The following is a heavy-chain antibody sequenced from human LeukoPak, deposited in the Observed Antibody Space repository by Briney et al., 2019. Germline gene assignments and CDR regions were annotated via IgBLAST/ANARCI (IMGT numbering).Heavy chain of an antibody. J-gene: IGHJ5*02. CDR1: GDSISRSY. Sequence: PSETLSLTCTVSGDSISRSYWGWIRQPPGKGLEWVGYIYYSGTTNYNPSLKSRLTISVDTSKNQFSLKLSSVTAADTAVYYCARGTTFGVATNWFDPWGQGTLVTVSS. CDR3: ARGTTFGVATNWFDP. V-gene: IGHV4-59*01. CDR2: IYYSGTT. D-gene: IGHD3-3*01.